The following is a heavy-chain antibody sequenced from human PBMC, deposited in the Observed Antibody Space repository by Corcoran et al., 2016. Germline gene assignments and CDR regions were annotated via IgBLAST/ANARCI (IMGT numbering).Heavy chain of an antibody. CDR3: ARDLAYYYGSGTTYYYYYYGMDV. CDR1: GGTFSSYA. Sequence: QVQLVQSGAEVKKPGSSVKVSCKASGGTFSSYAISWVRQAPGQGLEWMGGIIPIFGTANYAQKFQGRVTITADESTSTAYMELSSLRSEDTAVYYCARDLAYYYGSGTTYYYYYYGMDVWGQGTTVTVSS. J-gene: IGHJ6*02. CDR2: IIPIFGTA. V-gene: IGHV1-69*01. D-gene: IGHD3-10*01.